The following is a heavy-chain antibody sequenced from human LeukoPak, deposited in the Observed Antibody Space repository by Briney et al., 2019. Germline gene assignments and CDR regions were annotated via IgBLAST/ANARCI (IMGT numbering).Heavy chain of an antibody. J-gene: IGHJ4*02. Sequence: ASVKVSCKASGYTFTSYAMHWVRQAPGQRLEWMGWINAGNGNTKYPQKFQGRVTITGDTSASTAYMELSSLRSEDTAVYYCARGTRSGPVEDYWGQGTLVTVSS. CDR3: ARGTRSGPVEDY. CDR2: INAGNGNT. D-gene: IGHD3-10*01. CDR1: GYTFTSYA. V-gene: IGHV1-3*01.